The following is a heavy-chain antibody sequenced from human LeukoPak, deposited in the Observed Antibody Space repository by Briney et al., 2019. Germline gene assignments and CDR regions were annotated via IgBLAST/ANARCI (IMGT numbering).Heavy chain of an antibody. V-gene: IGHV3-9*01. CDR3: AKDSSKDGLQAFDY. J-gene: IGHJ4*02. CDR1: GFTVXXYA. D-gene: IGHD4-4*01. CDR2: ISWNSGSI. Sequence: RXLRLAXXXAGFTVXXYAMRWVRHAPGKGLEWVSGISWNSGSIKYADSVKGRLTISRDNAKNSLYLQMNSLRAEDTALYYCAKDSSKDGLQAFDYWGQGTLVTVSS.